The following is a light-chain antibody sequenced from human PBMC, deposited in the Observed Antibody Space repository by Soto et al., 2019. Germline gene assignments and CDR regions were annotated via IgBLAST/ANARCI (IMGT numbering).Light chain of an antibody. J-gene: IGLJ3*02. CDR1: SSNIGAGYD. Sequence: QSVLTQPPSVSGAPGQRVTISCTGSSSNIGAGYDVHWYQQLPGTAPKLLVYGNNNRPSGVPDRFSGSKSGTSASLAITGLKAEDEADYHCQSYDSSLVGSVFGGGTKVTVL. V-gene: IGLV1-40*01. CDR2: GNN. CDR3: QSYDSSLVGSV.